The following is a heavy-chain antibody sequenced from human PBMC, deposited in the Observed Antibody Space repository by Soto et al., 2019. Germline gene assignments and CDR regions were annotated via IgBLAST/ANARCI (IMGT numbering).Heavy chain of an antibody. CDR2: ISYDGSNK. CDR3: AKDQGLPYCSGGSCSFDY. J-gene: IGHJ4*02. CDR1: GFTFSSYG. V-gene: IGHV3-30*18. D-gene: IGHD2-15*01. Sequence: QVHLVESGGGVVQPGRSLRLSCAASGFTFSSYGMHWVRQATGKGLEWVAVISYDGSNKYYADSVKGRFTISRDNSKNTLYLQMNSLRAEDTAVYYCAKDQGLPYCSGGSCSFDYWGQGTLVTVSS.